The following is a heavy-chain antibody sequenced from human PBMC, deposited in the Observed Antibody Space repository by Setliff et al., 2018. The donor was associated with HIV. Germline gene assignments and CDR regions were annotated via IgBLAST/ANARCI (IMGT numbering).Heavy chain of an antibody. CDR1: GLTFSSYW. Sequence: GGSLRLSCAASGLTFSSYWMSWVRQAPGKGLEYVSGISSNGGSTYYEYSVKGRFTISRYNSKNTPYLKMSSLRVEDTAVHYCARMYGGYDWSPAGARTRYFDYWGQGTLVTVSS. CDR2: ISSNGGST. J-gene: IGHJ4*02. D-gene: IGHD5-12*01. CDR3: ARMYGGYDWSPAGARTRYFDY. V-gene: IGHV3-64D*09.